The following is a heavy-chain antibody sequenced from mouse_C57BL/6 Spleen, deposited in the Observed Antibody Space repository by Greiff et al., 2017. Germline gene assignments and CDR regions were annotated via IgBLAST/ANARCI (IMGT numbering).Heavy chain of an antibody. CDR3: ARDESDYVYDGAGFAY. D-gene: IGHD2-2*01. J-gene: IGHJ3*01. Sequence: QVQLQQSGAELVKPGASVKLSCKASGYTFTEYTIHWVKQRPGQGLEWIGGFYPGSGSIKYNEKFKDKATLTADKSSSTVYMELSRMTSDDSAVYFCARDESDYVYDGAGFAYWGQGTLVTVSA. CDR1: GYTFTEYT. V-gene: IGHV1-62-2*01. CDR2: FYPGSGSI.